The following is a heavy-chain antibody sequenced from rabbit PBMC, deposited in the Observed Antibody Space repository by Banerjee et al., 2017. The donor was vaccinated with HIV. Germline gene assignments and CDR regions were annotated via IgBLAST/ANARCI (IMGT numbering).Heavy chain of an antibody. V-gene: IGHV1S45*01. J-gene: IGHJ4*01. CDR2: IYPGSGDTT. D-gene: IGHD4-1*01. CDR1: GFSFSNRYV. Sequence: QEQLEESGGDLVKPEGSLTLTCKASGFSFSNRYVMCWVRQAPGKGLEWIACIYPGSGDTTYYASWAKGRFTISKTSSTTVTLQMTSLTAADTATYFCARDLAGVIGWNFGLWGPGTLVTVS. CDR3: ARDLAGVIGWNFGL.